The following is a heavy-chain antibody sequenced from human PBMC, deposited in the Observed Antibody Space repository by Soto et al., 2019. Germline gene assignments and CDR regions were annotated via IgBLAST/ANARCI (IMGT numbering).Heavy chain of an antibody. CDR1: GFTFSIFS. Sequence: EVQLVESGGGLVQPGGSLRLSCAASGFTFSIFSMSWVRQAPGKGLEWISYVNAAANDIYYTDSVRGRFTISRDNAKNSLYLQMNSLRDDDTAVYYCVRERMWEQWLGPHDAFEIWGQGTMVTVS. CDR2: VNAAANDI. V-gene: IGHV3-48*02. CDR3: VRERMWEQWLGPHDAFEI. J-gene: IGHJ3*02. D-gene: IGHD6-19*01.